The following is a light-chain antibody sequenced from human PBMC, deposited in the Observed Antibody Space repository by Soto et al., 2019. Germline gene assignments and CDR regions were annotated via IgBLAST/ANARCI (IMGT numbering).Light chain of an antibody. CDR2: HXS. CDR3: QQLKMYTRT. CDR1: QSISSW. J-gene: IGKJ5*01. V-gene: IGKV1-5*01. Sequence: DIEMTQSPSTLSASVGDRVTIXCRARQSISSWLAWYQQQPGXAPKLXXDHXSTFPRGCPSRFSGSGSGTDFTLTISSLQPDDSENYYWQQLKMYTRTFGQGTRLAIK.